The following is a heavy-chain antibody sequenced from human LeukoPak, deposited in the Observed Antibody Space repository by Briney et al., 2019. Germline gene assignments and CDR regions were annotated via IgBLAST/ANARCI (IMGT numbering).Heavy chain of an antibody. Sequence: HGESLKISCKGSGYSFTSYWIGWVRHMPGKGLEWMGIIYPDDSVTGYSPSFQGRVTISADKSITTAYLQWSSLRTSDTAMYYCARDYGDRRWDFWGQGTLVTVSS. CDR1: GYSFTSYW. V-gene: IGHV5-51*01. D-gene: IGHD4-17*01. CDR3: ARDYGDRRWDF. CDR2: IYPDDSVT. J-gene: IGHJ4*02.